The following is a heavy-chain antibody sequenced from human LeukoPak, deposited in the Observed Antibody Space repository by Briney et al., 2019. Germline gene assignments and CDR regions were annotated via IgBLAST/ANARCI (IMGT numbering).Heavy chain of an antibody. V-gene: IGHV4-59*12. CDR1: GGSISSYY. CDR2: IYHSGST. D-gene: IGHD4-11*01. CDR3: ATKGRLPFDY. J-gene: IGHJ4*02. Sequence: SETLSLTCTVSGGSISSYYWSWIRQPPGKGLEWIGYIYHSGSTNYNPSLKSRVTISVGTSKNQFSLKLSSVTAADTAVYYCATKGRLPFDYWGQGTLVTVSS.